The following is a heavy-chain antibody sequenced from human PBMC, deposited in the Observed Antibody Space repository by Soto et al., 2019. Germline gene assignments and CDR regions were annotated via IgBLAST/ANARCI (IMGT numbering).Heavy chain of an antibody. J-gene: IGHJ4*02. CDR2: TYYRSKWYN. Sequence: SQTLSLTCAISGDSVSSNSAAWNWIRQSPSRGLEWLGRTYYRSKWYNDYAVSVKSRITINPDTSKNQFSLQLNSVTPEDTAVYYCARGSLRFLEWLLDLLDYWGQGTLVTVSS. CDR1: GDSVSSNSAA. V-gene: IGHV6-1*01. D-gene: IGHD3-3*01. CDR3: ARGSLRFLEWLLDLLDY.